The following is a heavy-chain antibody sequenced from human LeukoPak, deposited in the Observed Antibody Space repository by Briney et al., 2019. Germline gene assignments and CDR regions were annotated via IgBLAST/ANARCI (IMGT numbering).Heavy chain of an antibody. CDR2: VSYDGTLK. D-gene: IGHD3-3*01. V-gene: IGHV3-30*04. J-gene: IGHJ4*02. CDR1: GFTFTNYA. CDR3: ARGGGFPQAYYDFWSGFFFDY. Sequence: GGSLRLSCVASGFTFTNYAMHWVRQAPGKGLEFAAVVSYDGTLKYYADFVKGRFTISRDNSKNTLYLQMNSLRAEDTAVYYCARGGGFPQAYYDFWSGFFFDYWGQGTLVTVSS.